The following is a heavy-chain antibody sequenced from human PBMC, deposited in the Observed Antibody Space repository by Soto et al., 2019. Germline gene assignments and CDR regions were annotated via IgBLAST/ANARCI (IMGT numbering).Heavy chain of an antibody. CDR3: AKDLSGARWYYDALDV. CDR2: TSYDGTNK. D-gene: IGHD2-15*01. J-gene: IGHJ6*02. Sequence: LRLSCEVSGFTFSTHGMHWVRQAPGKGLEWVAGTSYDGTNKYYARSVQGRFTISRENSMKTLYLQMNSLRTEDTAVYYCAKDLSGARWYYDALDVWGQGATVTVSS. V-gene: IGHV3-30*18. CDR1: GFTFSTHG.